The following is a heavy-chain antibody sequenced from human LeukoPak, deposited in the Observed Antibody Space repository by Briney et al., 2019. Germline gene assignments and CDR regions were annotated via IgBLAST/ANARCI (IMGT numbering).Heavy chain of an antibody. J-gene: IGHJ6*03. CDR3: ARVGANYYYYYMDV. V-gene: IGHV3-11*01. Sequence: GGSLRLSCAASGFTFSDYYMSWIRQAPGKGLEWVSYISSSGSTIYYADSVKGRFTISRDNAKNSLYLQMNSLRAEDAAVYYCARVGANYYYYYMDVWGKGTTATVSS. D-gene: IGHD4/OR15-4a*01. CDR1: GFTFSDYY. CDR2: ISSSGSTI.